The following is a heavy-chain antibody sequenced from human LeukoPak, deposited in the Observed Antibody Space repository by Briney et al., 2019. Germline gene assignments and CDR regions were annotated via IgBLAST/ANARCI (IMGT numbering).Heavy chain of an antibody. D-gene: IGHD2-15*01. V-gene: IGHV4-4*09. J-gene: IGHJ6*03. CDR1: GDSINDHY. Sequence: SETLSLTCTLSGDSINDHYSSWIRPPPGGGLEWIGYIYSSVRTNYNPSLKSRVTISIDTSKSQFSLKLTSVTAADTGVYYCARQRCSGNTCYRVDQLYYMDVWGKGTTVTVSS. CDR3: ARQRCSGNTCYRVDQLYYMDV. CDR2: IYSSVRT.